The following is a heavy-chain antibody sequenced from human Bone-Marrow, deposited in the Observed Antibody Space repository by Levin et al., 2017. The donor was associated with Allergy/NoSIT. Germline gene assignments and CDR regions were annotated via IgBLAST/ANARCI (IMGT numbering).Heavy chain of an antibody. CDR3: ARDHGDSSDAFAI. CDR2: ISYSGAT. V-gene: IGHV4-61*03. D-gene: IGHD4-17*01. Sequence: SETLSLTCSVSGGSVRGENYYWSWIRQPPGKRLEWIGYISYSGATTYSPSIESRVTISLGASENHFSLRLSSLTAADTAVYYCARDHGDSSDAFAIWGQGTMVTVSS. J-gene: IGHJ3*02. CDR1: GGSVRGENYY.